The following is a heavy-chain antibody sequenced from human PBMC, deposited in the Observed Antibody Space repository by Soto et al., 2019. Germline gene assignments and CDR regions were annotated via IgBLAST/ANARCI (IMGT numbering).Heavy chain of an antibody. CDR1: GYSFTSYW. J-gene: IGHJ6*02. V-gene: IGHV5-10-1*01. CDR2: IDPSDSYT. D-gene: IGHD5-18*01. CDR3: AGHTAMVVYYYGMDV. Sequence: GESLKISCKGSGYSFTSYWISWVRQMPGKGLEWMGRIDPSDSYTNYSPSFQGHVTISADKSISTAYLQWSSLKASDTAMYYCAGHTAMVVYYYGMDVWGQGTTVTVSS.